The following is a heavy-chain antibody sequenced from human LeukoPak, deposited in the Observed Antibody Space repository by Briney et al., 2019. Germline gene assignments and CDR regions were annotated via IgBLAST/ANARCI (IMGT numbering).Heavy chain of an antibody. D-gene: IGHD3-22*01. V-gene: IGHV3-33*01. CDR1: GFTFSSYG. CDR3: ARDYYDSSGYYSSIDY. J-gene: IGHJ4*02. Sequence: GGSLRLSCAASGFTFSSYGMHWVRQAPGKGLEGVAVTWYDGSNKYYADSVKGRFTISRDNSKNTLYLQMNSLRAEDTAVYYCARDYYDSSGYYSSIDYWGQGTLVTVSS. CDR2: TWYDGSNK.